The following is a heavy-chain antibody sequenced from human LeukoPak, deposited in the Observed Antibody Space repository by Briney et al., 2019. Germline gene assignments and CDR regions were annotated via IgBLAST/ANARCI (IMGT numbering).Heavy chain of an antibody. CDR1: GFTFSSYA. CDR3: AREYSSSDHWFDP. V-gene: IGHV3-30-3*01. J-gene: IGHJ5*02. D-gene: IGHD6-6*01. Sequence: GGSLRLSCAASGFTFSSYAMHWVRQAPGKGLEWVAVISYDGSNKYYEDSVKGRFTISRDNSKNTLYLQMNSLRAEDTAVYYCAREYSSSDHWFDPWGQGTLVTVSS. CDR2: ISYDGSNK.